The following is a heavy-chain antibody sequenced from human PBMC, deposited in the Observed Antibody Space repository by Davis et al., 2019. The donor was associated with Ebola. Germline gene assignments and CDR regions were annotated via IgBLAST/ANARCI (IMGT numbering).Heavy chain of an antibody. CDR2: ISSSSSYT. Sequence: GESLKISCAASGFTFSYYYMSWLRQAPGKGLEWVSYISSSSSYTNSADSVKGRFTISRDNAKNSLYLQMNSLRAEDTAVYYCASRAGSSWYNWFDPWGQGTLVTVSS. J-gene: IGHJ5*02. V-gene: IGHV3-11*06. CDR3: ASRAGSSWYNWFDP. D-gene: IGHD6-13*01. CDR1: GFTFSYYY.